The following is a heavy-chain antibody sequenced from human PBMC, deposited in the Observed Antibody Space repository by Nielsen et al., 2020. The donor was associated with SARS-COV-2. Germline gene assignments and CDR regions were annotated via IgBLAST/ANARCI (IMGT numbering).Heavy chain of an antibody. D-gene: IGHD2-2*01. V-gene: IGHV3-30*18. Sequence: GESLKISCAASGFTFSSYGMHRVRQAPGKGLEWVAVISYDGSNKYYADSVKGRFTISRDNSKNTLYLQMNSLRAEDTAVYYCAKEGEYCSSTSCYYDYYYMDVWGKGTTVTVSS. CDR1: GFTFSSYG. CDR3: AKEGEYCSSTSCYYDYYYMDV. CDR2: ISYDGSNK. J-gene: IGHJ6*03.